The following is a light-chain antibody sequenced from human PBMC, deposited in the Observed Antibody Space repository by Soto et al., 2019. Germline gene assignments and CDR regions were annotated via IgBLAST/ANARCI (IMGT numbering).Light chain of an antibody. CDR3: QQFNSYPLT. CDR1: QGISSA. Sequence: AIQLTQSPSSLSASVGDRVTITCRASQGISSALAWYQQKPGKAPKLLIYDASSLESGVPSRFRDSGSGTKFTLTISSLQPEDVATYYCQQFNSYPLTFGGGTKVEIK. J-gene: IGKJ4*01. CDR2: DAS. V-gene: IGKV1-13*02.